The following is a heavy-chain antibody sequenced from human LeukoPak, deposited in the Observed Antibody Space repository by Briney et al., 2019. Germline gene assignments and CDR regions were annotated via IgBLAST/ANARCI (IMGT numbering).Heavy chain of an antibody. CDR1: GFTFSNYG. J-gene: IGHJ5*02. CDR3: AKDGTTDWSSWFDA. CDR2: MRDGGSDT. D-gene: IGHD3-9*01. V-gene: IGHV3-30*02. Sequence: GGSLRLSCAASGFTFSNYGMRWVRHVPGKGLEWVAFMRDGGSDTYYTDSVKGRFTISRDNSKNTLYLQMNSLRVEDPGIYDCAKDGTTDWSSWFDAAGQGSLV.